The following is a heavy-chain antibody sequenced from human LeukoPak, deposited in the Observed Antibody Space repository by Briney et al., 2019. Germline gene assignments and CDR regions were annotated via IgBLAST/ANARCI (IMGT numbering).Heavy chain of an antibody. CDR1: GFTFDDYA. CDR3: ARGHYGSGSYPDD. Sequence: PGGSLRLSCAASGFTFDDYAMHWVRQPPGKGLEWVSGPSWNSGSIGYADSVKGRFTISRDNAKNSLYLQMNSLRAEDTALYYCARGHYGSGSYPDDWGQGTLVTVSS. J-gene: IGHJ4*02. V-gene: IGHV3-9*01. CDR2: PSWNSGSI. D-gene: IGHD3-10*01.